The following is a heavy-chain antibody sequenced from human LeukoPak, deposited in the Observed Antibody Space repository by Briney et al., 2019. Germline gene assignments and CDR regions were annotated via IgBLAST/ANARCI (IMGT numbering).Heavy chain of an antibody. CDR2: ISGSGGST. V-gene: IGHV3-23*01. J-gene: IGHJ4*02. D-gene: IGHD3-22*01. CDR3: AKSSRGSGYYDSSGYLDY. CDR1: GFTFSSYA. Sequence: GRSLRLSCAASGFTFSSYAMSWVRQAPGKGLEWVSAISGSGGSTYYADSVKGRFTISRDNSKNTLYLQMNSLRAEDTAVYYCAKSSRGSGYYDSSGYLDYWGQGTLVTVSS.